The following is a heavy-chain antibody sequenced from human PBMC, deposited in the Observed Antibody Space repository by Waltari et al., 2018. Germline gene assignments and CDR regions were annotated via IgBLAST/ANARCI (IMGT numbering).Heavy chain of an antibody. CDR3: ASRGHGIAPSAYGMDV. J-gene: IGHJ6*02. V-gene: IGHV4-34*01. CDR2: IKHSVST. CDR1: GGPFTGSY. Sequence: QVQLQQCGAGLLKPSETLSLTCAVHGGPFTGSYWTWILQPPGKGRAWIGEIKHSVSTNYNPSLKSRVAISVDTSKNQFSLKLSSVTAADTAVYSCASRGHGIAPSAYGMDVWGQGTTVTVSS. D-gene: IGHD6-13*01.